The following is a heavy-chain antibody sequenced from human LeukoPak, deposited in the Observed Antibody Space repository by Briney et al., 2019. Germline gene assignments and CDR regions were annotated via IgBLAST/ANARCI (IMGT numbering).Heavy chain of an antibody. V-gene: IGHV3-49*04. CDR1: GFTFGDYA. J-gene: IGHJ4*02. CDR3: TRDDDYVWGSYTPHLFDY. Sequence: PGGSLRLSCTTSGFTFGDYALNWVRQAPGKGLEWVGLIRSKTYAGTTEYAASVKGRFTISRDDSKSIAYLQMNSLKTEETAVYYCTRDDDYVWGSYTPHLFDYWGQGTMVTVSS. CDR2: IRSKTYAGTT. D-gene: IGHD3-16*01.